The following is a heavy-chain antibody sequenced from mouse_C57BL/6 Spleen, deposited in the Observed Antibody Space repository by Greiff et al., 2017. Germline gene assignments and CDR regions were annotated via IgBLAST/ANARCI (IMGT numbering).Heavy chain of an antibody. CDR1: GYTFTSYW. J-gene: IGHJ4*01. V-gene: IGHV1-50*01. CDR2: IDPSDSYT. CDR3: AREGRTAQATFGVDY. D-gene: IGHD3-2*02. Sequence: QVHVKQPGAELVKPGASVKLSCKASGYTFTSYWMQWVKQRPGQGLEWIGEIDPSDSYTNYNQKFKGKATLTVDTSSSTAYMQLSSLTSEDAAVYYCAREGRTAQATFGVDYWGQGTSVTVSS.